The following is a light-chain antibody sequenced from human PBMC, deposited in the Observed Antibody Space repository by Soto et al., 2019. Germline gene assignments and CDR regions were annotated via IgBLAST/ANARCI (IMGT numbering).Light chain of an antibody. CDR1: QTIDSW. CDR2: KAS. CDR3: QQYETYSGT. V-gene: IGKV1-5*03. Sequence: DIQMTQSPSTLSASVGDRVTITCRASQTIDSWLAWYQQRPGKPPNLLIYKASTLASGVPSRFSGSGSGTEFTLTTNSLQPDDFATYYCQQYETYSGTFGQGTKVDIK. J-gene: IGKJ1*01.